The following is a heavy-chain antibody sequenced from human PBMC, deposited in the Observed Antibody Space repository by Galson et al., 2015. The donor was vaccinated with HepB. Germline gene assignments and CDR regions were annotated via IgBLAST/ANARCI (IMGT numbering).Heavy chain of an antibody. J-gene: IGHJ6*03. V-gene: IGHV3-23*01. CDR1: GFTFSSYA. CDR3: ARLYCSSTSCYLDYYYYMDV. Sequence: SLRLSCAASGFTFSSYAMSWVRQAPGKGLEWVSAISGSGGSTYYADSVKGRFTISRDNSKNTLYLQMNSLRAEDTAVYYCARLYCSSTSCYLDYYYYMDVWGKGTTVTVSS. D-gene: IGHD2-2*01. CDR2: ISGSGGST.